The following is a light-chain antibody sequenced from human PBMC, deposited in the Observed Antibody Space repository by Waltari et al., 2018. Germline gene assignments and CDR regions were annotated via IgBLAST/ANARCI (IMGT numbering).Light chain of an antibody. CDR3: WSYAGTYTFGV. V-gene: IGLV2-11*01. CDR2: DVT. Sequence: QSALTQPRSVSGSPGQSVTISCTGPSSDGGACNSVTRFQQPPGKAPKFMIYDVTKRPSGVPDRFSGSKSGNTASLTISGLQAEDDADYFCWSYAGTYTFGVFGGGTKVTVL. CDR1: SSDGGACNS. J-gene: IGLJ2*01.